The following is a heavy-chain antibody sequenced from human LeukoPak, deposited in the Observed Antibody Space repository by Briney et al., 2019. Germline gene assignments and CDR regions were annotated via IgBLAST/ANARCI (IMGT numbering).Heavy chain of an antibody. CDR3: AKAIWFGELSPFDY. CDR1: GFTFSSYA. V-gene: IGHV3-30-3*01. J-gene: IGHJ4*02. Sequence: GGSLRLSCAASGFTFSSYAMHWVRQAPGKGLEWVAVISYDGSNKYYADSVKGRFTISRDNSKNTLYLQMNSLRAEDTAVYYCAKAIWFGELSPFDYWGQGTLVTVSS. CDR2: ISYDGSNK. D-gene: IGHD3-10*01.